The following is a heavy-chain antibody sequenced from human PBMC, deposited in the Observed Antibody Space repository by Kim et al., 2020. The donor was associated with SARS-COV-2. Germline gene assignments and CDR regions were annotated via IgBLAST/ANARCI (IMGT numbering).Heavy chain of an antibody. V-gene: IGHV4-4*02. CDR3: ARAVDFYSAGIDY. CDR1: GDSLRSSFW. CDR2: IYDSGYT. D-gene: IGHD2-21*01. J-gene: IGHJ4*02. Sequence: SETLSLTCTVSGDSLRSSFWWTWVRQPPGKGLEWIGEIYDSGYTKYSPALQSRVTISLDKSNNQLSLELLSMSAADTAVYYCARAVDFYSAGIDYWGQGALVTVSS.